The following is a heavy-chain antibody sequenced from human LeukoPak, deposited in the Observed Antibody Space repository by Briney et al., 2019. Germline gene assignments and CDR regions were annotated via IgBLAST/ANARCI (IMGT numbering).Heavy chain of an antibody. CDR3: ARATTYDILTGFSDY. D-gene: IGHD3-9*01. CDR1: GFTFSSYS. J-gene: IGHJ4*02. CDR2: ISSSSSYI. V-gene: IGHV3-21*01. Sequence: GGSLRLSCAASGFTFSSYSMNWVRQAPGKGLEWVSSISSSSSYIYYADSVKGRFTISRDNAKKSLYLQMNSLRAEDTAVYYCARATTYDILTGFSDYWGQGTLATVSS.